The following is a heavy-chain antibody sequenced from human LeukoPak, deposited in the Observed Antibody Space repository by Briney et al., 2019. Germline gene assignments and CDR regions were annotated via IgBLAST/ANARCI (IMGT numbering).Heavy chain of an antibody. CDR2: ISSSGSTI. J-gene: IGHJ2*01. CDR1: GFTFSSYE. Sequence: PGGSLRLSCAASGFTFSSYEMNWVRQAPGKGLEWVSYISSSGSTIYYADSVKGRFTISRDNAKNSLYLQMNSLRAEDTAVYYCARRVPAAILIYWYFDLWGRGTLVTVSS. D-gene: IGHD2-2*01. CDR3: ARRVPAAILIYWYFDL. V-gene: IGHV3-48*03.